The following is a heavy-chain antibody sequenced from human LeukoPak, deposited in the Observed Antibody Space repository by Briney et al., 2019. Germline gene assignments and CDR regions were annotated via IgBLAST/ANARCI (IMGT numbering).Heavy chain of an antibody. J-gene: IGHJ4*02. CDR2: IYYSGST. V-gene: IGHV4-39*07. CDR3: ARRFWGYSYGYYYFDY. Sequence: SETLSLTCTVSGGSISSSSYYWGWIRQPPGKGLEWIGSIYYSGSTYYNPSLKSRVTISVDTSKNQFSLKLSSVTAADTAVYYCARRFWGYSYGYYYFDYWGQGTLVTVSS. CDR1: GGSISSSSYY. D-gene: IGHD5-18*01.